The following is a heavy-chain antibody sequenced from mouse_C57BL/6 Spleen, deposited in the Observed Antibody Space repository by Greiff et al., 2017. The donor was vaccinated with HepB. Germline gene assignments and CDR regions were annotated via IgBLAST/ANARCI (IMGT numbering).Heavy chain of an antibody. D-gene: IGHD3-2*02. J-gene: IGHJ2*01. CDR3: TTEGQLRLGYFDY. V-gene: IGHV14-4*01. Sequence: EVKLMESGAELVRPGASVKLSCTASGFNIKDDYMHWVKQRPEQGLEWIGWIDPENGDTEYASKFQGKATITADTSSNTAYLQLSSLTSEDTAVYYCTTEGQLRLGYFDYWGQGTTLTVSS. CDR2: IDPENGDT. CDR1: GFNIKDDY.